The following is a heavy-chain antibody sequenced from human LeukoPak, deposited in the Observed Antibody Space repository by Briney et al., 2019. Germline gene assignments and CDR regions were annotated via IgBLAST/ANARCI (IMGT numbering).Heavy chain of an antibody. CDR1: GFTFSSYS. CDR3: TAIIRTGTLDY. J-gene: IGHJ4*02. Sequence: GESLRLSCAASGFTFSSYSMSWVRQAPGKGLEWVGRIKSQTGGGTGDYAAPVKGRFTISRHDSKNTLYLQMNSLKAEDTAVYYCTAIIRTGTLDYWGQGTLVTVST. D-gene: IGHD1/OR15-1a*01. CDR2: IKSQTGGGTG. V-gene: IGHV3-15*01.